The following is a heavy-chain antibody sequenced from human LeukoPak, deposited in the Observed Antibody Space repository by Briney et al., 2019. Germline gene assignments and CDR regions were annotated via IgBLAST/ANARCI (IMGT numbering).Heavy chain of an antibody. D-gene: IGHD4-23*01. CDR3: ATTVTVIKPEEA. CDR1: GYTLTELS. Sequence: ASVKVSCKVSGYTLTELSMHWVRQAPGKGLEWMGGFDPEDGETIYAQKFQGRVTMTEDTSTDTAYMELSSLRSEDTAVYYCATTVTVIKPEEAWGQGTMVTVSS. J-gene: IGHJ3*01. CDR2: FDPEDGET. V-gene: IGHV1-24*01.